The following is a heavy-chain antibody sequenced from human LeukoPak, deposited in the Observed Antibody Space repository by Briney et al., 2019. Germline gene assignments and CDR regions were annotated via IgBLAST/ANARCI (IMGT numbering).Heavy chain of an antibody. J-gene: IGHJ4*02. Sequence: PGGSLRLSCAASGFTLSSYAMSWVRQARGKGLEWVSAISDTGNTYHADSVKGRFTISRDSSKNTLFLQMNRLRPEDAAVYYCAKAPVTTCRGAFCYPFDYWGLGTLVTVSS. CDR1: GFTLSSYA. CDR3: AKAPVTTCRGAFCYPFDY. V-gene: IGHV3-23*01. CDR2: ISDTGNT. D-gene: IGHD2-15*01.